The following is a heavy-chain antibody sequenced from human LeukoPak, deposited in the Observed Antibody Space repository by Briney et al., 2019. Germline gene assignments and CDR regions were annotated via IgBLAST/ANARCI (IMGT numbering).Heavy chain of an antibody. Sequence: SGTLSLTCAVSGDSISSGDWWSWVRQPPGKGLEWIGEIYHTGSTNYNPSLKSRVTMSVDKSKNQFSLKLNSVTAADTAVYYCATYGDYIVDAFDTWGQGTMVTVSS. V-gene: IGHV4-4*02. CDR1: GDSISSGDW. D-gene: IGHD4-17*01. CDR3: ATYGDYIVDAFDT. J-gene: IGHJ3*02. CDR2: IYHTGST.